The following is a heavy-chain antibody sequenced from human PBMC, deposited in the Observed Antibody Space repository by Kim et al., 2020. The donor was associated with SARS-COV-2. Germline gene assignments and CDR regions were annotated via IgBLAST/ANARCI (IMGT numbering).Heavy chain of an antibody. CDR3: ARDWVFEGYYYGMDV. CDR1: GFTFSSYA. Sequence: GGSLRLSCAASGFTFSSYAMHWVRQAPGKGLEWVAVISYDGSNKYYADSVKGRFTISRDNSKNTLYLQMNSLRAEDTAVYYCARDWVFEGYYYGMDVWGQGTTVTVSS. CDR2: ISYDGSNK. D-gene: IGHD3-10*02. V-gene: IGHV3-30*04. J-gene: IGHJ6*02.